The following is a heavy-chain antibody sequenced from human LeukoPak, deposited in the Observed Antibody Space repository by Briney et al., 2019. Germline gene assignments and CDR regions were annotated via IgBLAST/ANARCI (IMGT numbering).Heavy chain of an antibody. J-gene: IGHJ4*02. D-gene: IGHD4-17*01. CDR3: ARLGGGDYGDYGGGDY. CDR2: IYPGDSDT. Sequence: GESLRISCKGSGYSFTSYWIGWGRQMPGKGLEWMGIIYPGDSDTRYSPSFQGQVTISADKSISTAYLQWSSLKASDTAMYYCARLGGGDYGDYGGGDYWGQGTLVTVSS. V-gene: IGHV5-51*01. CDR1: GYSFTSYW.